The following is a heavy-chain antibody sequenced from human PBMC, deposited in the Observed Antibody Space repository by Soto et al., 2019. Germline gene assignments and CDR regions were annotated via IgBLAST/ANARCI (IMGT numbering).Heavy chain of an antibody. CDR2: IYYSGST. D-gene: IGHD5-12*01. V-gene: IGHV4-30-4*01. Sequence: QVQLQESGPGLVKPSQTLSLTCTVSGGSISSGDYYWSWIRQPPGKGLEWIGYIYYSGSTYYNPSLKSRVTISVDTSKIQFILKLSSVTAADTAVYYFAGRDGYTYYFDYWGQGTLVTVSS. J-gene: IGHJ4*02. CDR3: AGRDGYTYYFDY. CDR1: GGSISSGDYY.